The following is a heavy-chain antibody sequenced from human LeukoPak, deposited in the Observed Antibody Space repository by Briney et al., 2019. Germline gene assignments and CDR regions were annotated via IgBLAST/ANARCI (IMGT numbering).Heavy chain of an antibody. CDR2: IWYDGSNK. CDR1: GFTFSSYG. CDR3: ARDQRGYSGYASVAPYYYYGMDV. J-gene: IGHJ6*02. Sequence: PGRSLRLSCAASGFTFSSYGMHWVRQAPGKGLEWVAVIWYDGSNKYYADSVKGRFTISRDNSKNTLYLQMNSLRAEDTAVYYCARDQRGYSGYASVAPYYYYGMDVWGQGTTVTVSS. D-gene: IGHD5-12*01. V-gene: IGHV3-33*01.